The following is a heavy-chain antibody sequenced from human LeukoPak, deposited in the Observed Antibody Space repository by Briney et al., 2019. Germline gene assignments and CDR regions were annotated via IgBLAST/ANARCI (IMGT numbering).Heavy chain of an antibody. Sequence: ASVKVSCKASGYTFTGYYMHWVRQAPGQGIEWMGWINPNSGGTNYAQKFQGRVTMTRDTSISTAYMELSRLRSDDTAVYYCARDKWRVVPAVYYYYYYMDVWGKGTTVTVSS. CDR3: ARDKWRVVPAVYYYYYYMDV. V-gene: IGHV1-2*02. CDR2: INPNSGGT. D-gene: IGHD2-2*01. CDR1: GYTFTGYY. J-gene: IGHJ6*03.